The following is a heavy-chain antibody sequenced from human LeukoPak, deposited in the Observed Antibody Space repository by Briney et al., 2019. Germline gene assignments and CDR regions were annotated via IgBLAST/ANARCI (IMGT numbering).Heavy chain of an antibody. CDR2: VHYSGST. Sequence: SETLSLTCTVSGDSISSYHWSWIRQSPGKGLEWIGFVHYSGSTRYNPSLKSRVTMSVDTSKNQFFLKLSSVTAADTAVYYCAREAGYCSSTNCYSWFDPWGQGTLVTVSS. CDR1: GDSISSYH. V-gene: IGHV4-59*01. J-gene: IGHJ5*02. D-gene: IGHD2-2*01. CDR3: AREAGYCSSTNCYSWFDP.